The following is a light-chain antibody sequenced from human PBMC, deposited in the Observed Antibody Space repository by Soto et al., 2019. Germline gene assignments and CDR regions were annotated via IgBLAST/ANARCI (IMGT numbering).Light chain of an antibody. Sequence: EIVMTQSPATLSVSPGDRATLSCRASQSVRGNLAWYQQKPGQSPRLLIYGASSRATGIPARFSGSGSGTEFTLTISSLQSEDFAGYYCQQYNNWPFITFGQGTRLEIK. V-gene: IGKV3-15*01. CDR1: QSVRGN. J-gene: IGKJ5*01. CDR2: GAS. CDR3: QQYNNWPFIT.